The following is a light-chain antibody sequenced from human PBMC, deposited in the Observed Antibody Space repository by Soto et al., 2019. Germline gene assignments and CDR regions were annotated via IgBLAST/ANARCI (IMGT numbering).Light chain of an antibody. J-gene: IGLJ1*01. CDR2: DVN. CDR3: SSFRTSPCYV. Sequence: QSLPTQPASVSGSPGHSIAISCTGSSSEVDSYNSVSWNQQYPGTAPKLTIHDVNNRPSGPSDRFPGSKSGYTASLTISRLQAEHEAESYCSSFRTSPCYVIERGPKHTVL. V-gene: IGLV2-14*03. CDR1: SSEVDSYNS.